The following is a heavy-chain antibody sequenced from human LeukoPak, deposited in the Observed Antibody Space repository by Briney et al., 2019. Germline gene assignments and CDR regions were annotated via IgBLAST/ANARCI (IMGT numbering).Heavy chain of an antibody. D-gene: IGHD6-19*01. V-gene: IGHV3-20*04. Sequence: PGGSLRLSCAASGFTFDDYGMSWVRQAPGKGLEWVSGINWNGGSTGYADSVKGRFTISRDNAKNSLYLQMNSLRAEDTAVYYCAKSPVAGQFYYFDYWGQGTLVTVSS. J-gene: IGHJ4*02. CDR1: GFTFDDYG. CDR3: AKSPVAGQFYYFDY. CDR2: INWNGGST.